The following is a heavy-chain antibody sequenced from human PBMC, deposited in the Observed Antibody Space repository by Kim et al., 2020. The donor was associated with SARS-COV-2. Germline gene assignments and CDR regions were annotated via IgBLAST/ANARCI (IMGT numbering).Heavy chain of an antibody. CDR2: INPSGSST. Sequence: ASVKVSCKASGYTFTSYYMHWVRQAPGQGLEWMGLINPSGSSTSYAQKFQGRVTMSRDTSTSTVYMELSSLRSEDTAVYYCARLRDLRYFDYWGQGTLVTVSS. V-gene: IGHV1-46*01. CDR3: ARLRDLRYFDY. CDR1: GYTFTSYY. D-gene: IGHD3-9*01. J-gene: IGHJ4*02.